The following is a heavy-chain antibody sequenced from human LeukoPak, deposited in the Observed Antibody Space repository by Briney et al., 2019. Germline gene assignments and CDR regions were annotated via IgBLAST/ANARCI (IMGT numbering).Heavy chain of an antibody. CDR3: ARIGYSSSSFDY. V-gene: IGHV3-21*01. D-gene: IGHD6-6*01. J-gene: IGHJ4*02. Sequence: PGGSLRVSCAASGFTFSSYSMNWVRQAPGKGLEWVSSISSSSGSIYYADSVKGRFTISRDNAKNSLYLQMDSLRAEDTAVYYCARIGYSSSSFDYWGQGTLVTVSS. CDR2: ISSSSGSI. CDR1: GFTFSSYS.